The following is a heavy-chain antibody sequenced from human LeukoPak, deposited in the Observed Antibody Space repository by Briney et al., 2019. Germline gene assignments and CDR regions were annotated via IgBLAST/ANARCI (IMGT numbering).Heavy chain of an antibody. Sequence: SETVSLTCTFSVGSISSSSYYWGWIRQPPGKGLEWVGSIYYSGRTYYNPSRKSRVTIPVDTSKNQFSLKLSSVAAADRAVYYCARLSIAVAGTRAFDIWGQGTMVTISS. CDR2: IYYSGRT. CDR3: ARLSIAVAGTRAFDI. CDR1: VGSISSSSYY. D-gene: IGHD6-19*01. J-gene: IGHJ3*02. V-gene: IGHV4-39*01.